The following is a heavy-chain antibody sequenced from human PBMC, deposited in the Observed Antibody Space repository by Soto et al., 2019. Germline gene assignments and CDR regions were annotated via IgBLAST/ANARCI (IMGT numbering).Heavy chain of an antibody. J-gene: IGHJ3*02. CDR1: GFTFSSYG. V-gene: IGHV3-33*01. Sequence: GSLRLSCAACGFTFSSYGMHWVRQAPGKGLEWVAVIWYDGSNKYYADSVKGRFTISRDNSKNTLYLQMNSLRAEDTAVYYCARDNGGDYYDSGGYFVDAFDIWGQGTMVTVSS. CDR2: IWYDGSNK. CDR3: ARDNGGDYYDSGGYFVDAFDI. D-gene: IGHD3-22*01.